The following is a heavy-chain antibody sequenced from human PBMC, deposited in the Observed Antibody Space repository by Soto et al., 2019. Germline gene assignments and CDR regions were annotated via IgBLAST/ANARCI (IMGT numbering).Heavy chain of an antibody. J-gene: IGHJ6*02. CDR1: GYTFTSYY. D-gene: IGHD3-9*01. V-gene: IGHV3-33*01. CDR3: ARDGGSPYYVILTGYYMPYYYYYYGMDV. CDR2: IWYDGSNK. Sequence: SCKASGYTFTSYYMHWVRQAPGKGLEWVAVIWYDGSNKYYADSVEGRFTISRDNSKNTLYLQMNSLRAEDTAVYYCARDGGSPYYVILTGYYMPYYYYYYGMDVWGQGTTVTVSS.